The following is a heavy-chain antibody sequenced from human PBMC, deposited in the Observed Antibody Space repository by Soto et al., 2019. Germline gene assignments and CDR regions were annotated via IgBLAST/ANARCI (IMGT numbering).Heavy chain of an antibody. V-gene: IGHV1-69*06. CDR3: ARVSEMATINQAFDI. J-gene: IGHJ3*02. CDR1: GGTFSSYA. D-gene: IGHD5-12*01. CDR2: IIPIFGTA. Sequence: WASVKVSCKASGGTFSSYAISWVRQAPGQGLEWMGGIIPIFGTANYAQKFQGRVTITADKSTSTAYMELSSLRSEDTAVYYCARVSEMATINQAFDIWGQGTMVTVSS.